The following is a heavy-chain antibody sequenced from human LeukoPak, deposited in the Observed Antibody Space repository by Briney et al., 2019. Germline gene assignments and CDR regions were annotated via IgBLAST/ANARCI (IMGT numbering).Heavy chain of an antibody. CDR2: ISYDGSNK. CDR3: AKDQGYYGSVFFDY. Sequence: GGSLRLSCAASGFTFSSYGMHWVRQAPGKGLEWVAVISYDGSNKYYADSAKGRFTISRDNSKNTLYLQMNSLRAEDTAVYYCAKDQGYYGSVFFDYWGQGTLVAVSS. V-gene: IGHV3-30*18. J-gene: IGHJ4*02. D-gene: IGHD3-10*01. CDR1: GFTFSSYG.